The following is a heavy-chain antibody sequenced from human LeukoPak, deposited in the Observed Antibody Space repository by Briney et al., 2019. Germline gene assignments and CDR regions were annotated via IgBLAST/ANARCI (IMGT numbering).Heavy chain of an antibody. CDR2: ISAYNGNT. CDR1: GYTFTSYG. D-gene: IGHD2-15*01. CDR3: ARVVAAAPNHYYYYGMDV. Sequence: ASVKVSCKASGYTFTSYGISWVRQAPGQGLEWMGWISAYNGNTNYAQKLQGRVTMTTDTSTSTAYMELRSLRSDDTAVYYCARVVAAAPNHYYYYGMDVWGQGTTVTVSS. J-gene: IGHJ6*02. V-gene: IGHV1-18*01.